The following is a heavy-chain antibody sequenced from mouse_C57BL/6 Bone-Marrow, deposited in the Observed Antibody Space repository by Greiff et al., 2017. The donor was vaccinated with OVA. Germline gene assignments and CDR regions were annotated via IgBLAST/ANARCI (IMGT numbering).Heavy chain of an antibody. D-gene: IGHD2-12*01. J-gene: IGHJ2*01. CDR2: ISYDGSN. Sequence: EVKLQESGPGLVKPSQSLSLTCSVTGYSITSGYYWNWIRQFPGNKLEWMGYISYDGSNNYNPSLKNRISITRDTSKNQFFLKLNSVTTEDTATYYCARGERRGFDYWGQGTTLTVSS. CDR3: ARGERRGFDY. V-gene: IGHV3-6*01. CDR1: GYSITSGYY.